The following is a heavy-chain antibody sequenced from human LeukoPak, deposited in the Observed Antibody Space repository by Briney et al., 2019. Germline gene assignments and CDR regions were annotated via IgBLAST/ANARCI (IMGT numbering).Heavy chain of an antibody. V-gene: IGHV3-23*01. D-gene: IGHD3-3*01. CDR1: GFTFSSYA. CDR2: ISGSGGST. J-gene: IGHJ4*02. CDR3: AKFGVGGYYGDSGSD. Sequence: PGGSLRLSCAASGFTFSSYAMSWVRQAPGKGLEWVSAISGSGGSTYYADSVKGRFTISRDNSKNMLYLQMNSLRAEDTAVYYCAKFGVGGYYGDSGSDWGQGTLVTVSS.